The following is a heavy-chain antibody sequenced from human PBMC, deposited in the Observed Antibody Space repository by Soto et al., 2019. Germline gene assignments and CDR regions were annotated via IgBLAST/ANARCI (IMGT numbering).Heavy chain of an antibody. Sequence: DLAESGGGLVQPGGSLRLSCAASGFSLSPYWMHWVRQVPGRGLEWVARLSSDGFGAAYADSVKGRFFISRDIARNTLSLQMNSLRADDTAVYYCARDLGGPDYWGRGTSVTVSS. D-gene: IGHD3-16*01. CDR1: GFSLSPYW. CDR2: LSSDGFGA. V-gene: IGHV3-74*03. J-gene: IGHJ4*02. CDR3: ARDLGGPDY.